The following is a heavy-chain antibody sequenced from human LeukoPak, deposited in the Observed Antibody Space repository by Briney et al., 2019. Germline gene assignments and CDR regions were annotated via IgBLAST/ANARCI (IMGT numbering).Heavy chain of an antibody. CDR3: ARLLIYCSSTSCRFDY. CDR1: GGSISSSNYY. D-gene: IGHD2-2*01. Sequence: PSETLSLTCTVSGGSISSSNYYWGWIRQPPGKGLEWIGCIYYSGNTYYNPSLKSLVTISVETTNNQFSLKLSSVTAADTAMYYCARLLIYCSSTSCRFDYWGQGTLVTVSS. V-gene: IGHV4-39*01. J-gene: IGHJ4*02. CDR2: IYYSGNT.